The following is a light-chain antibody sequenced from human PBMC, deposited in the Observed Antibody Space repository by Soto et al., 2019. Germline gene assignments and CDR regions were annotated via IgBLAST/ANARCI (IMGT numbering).Light chain of an antibody. CDR3: CSFADRYSLYV. CDR1: SSDVGGYNY. J-gene: IGLJ1*01. Sequence: QSALTQPRSVSGSPGQSVTISYTGTSSDVGGYNYVSWYQQHPGKAPKVMIFDVNKRPPGVPDRFSGSKSGNTASLAISGLQNEDEADYYYCSFADRYSLYVFGTGTKLTVL. V-gene: IGLV2-11*01. CDR2: DVN.